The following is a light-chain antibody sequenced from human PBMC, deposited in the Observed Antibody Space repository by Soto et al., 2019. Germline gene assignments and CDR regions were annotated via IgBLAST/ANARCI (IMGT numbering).Light chain of an antibody. CDR1: VMAKKY. CDR2: KDS. CDR3: YFVADNNLGV. V-gene: IGLV3-27*01. J-gene: IGLJ1*01. Sequence: SYELTQPSSVSVSPGQTARITCSGDVMAKKYVRWFQQKPGQAPMLVIYKDSERPSGIPERFSGSRSGTTVTLTISGAQVEDEAEYYCYFVADNNLGVLGTGTKVTVL.